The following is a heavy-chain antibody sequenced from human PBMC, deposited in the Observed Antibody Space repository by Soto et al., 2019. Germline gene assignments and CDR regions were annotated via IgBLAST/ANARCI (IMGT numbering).Heavy chain of an antibody. J-gene: IGHJ4*02. Sequence: ETLSLPCTVSGGSISSYYWSWIRQPPGKGLEGIGYIYYSGSTNSNTSLKSRVTISVDTSKSQFSLKLSSVTAADTAVYYCASSRGYSWYFDYWGQGTLVTVSS. CDR1: GGSISSYY. D-gene: IGHD3-22*01. V-gene: IGHV4-59*01. CDR3: ASSRGYSWYFDY. CDR2: IYYSGST.